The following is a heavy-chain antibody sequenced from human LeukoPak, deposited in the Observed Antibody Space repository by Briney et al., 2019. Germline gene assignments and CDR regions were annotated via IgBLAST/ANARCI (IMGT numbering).Heavy chain of an antibody. J-gene: IGHJ3*02. V-gene: IGHV1-8*01. CDR3: ARGIATDQNAFDI. CDR1: GYTFTSYD. D-gene: IGHD1-26*01. Sequence: ASVKVSCKASGYTFTSYDINWVRQATGQGLEWMGWMNPNSGNTGYAQKFQGRVTMTRNTSISTAYMELSSLRSEDTAVYYRARGIATDQNAFDIWGQGTMVTVSS. CDR2: MNPNSGNT.